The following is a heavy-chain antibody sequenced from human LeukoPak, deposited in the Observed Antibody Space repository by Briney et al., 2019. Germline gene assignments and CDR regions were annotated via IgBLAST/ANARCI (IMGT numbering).Heavy chain of an antibody. CDR1: GFTFSNAW. CDR2: IKSKTVGGTT. J-gene: IGHJ4*02. D-gene: IGHD1-26*01. Sequence: GGSLRLSCAASGFTFSNAWMSWVRQAPGKGLEWVGRIKSKTVGGTTDYAAPVKGRFTISRDDSKNTLYLQMNSLKTEDTAVYYCTTDLGWDLDYWGQGTLVTVSS. V-gene: IGHV3-15*01. CDR3: TTDLGWDLDY.